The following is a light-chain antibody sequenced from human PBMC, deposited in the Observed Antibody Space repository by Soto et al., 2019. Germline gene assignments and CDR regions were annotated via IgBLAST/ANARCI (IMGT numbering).Light chain of an antibody. CDR2: DAS. V-gene: IGKV3-20*01. CDR3: QHYGSSPPIT. J-gene: IGKJ5*01. CDR1: QSVRGTS. Sequence: DIVWTQSPGTLSLSPGERATLSCRSSQSVRGTSLAWYQQKPGQAPRLLIYDASSRATGIPDRFSGGGSGTDFTLTISRLEPEDFAVYYCQHYGSSPPITFGQGTRLEIK.